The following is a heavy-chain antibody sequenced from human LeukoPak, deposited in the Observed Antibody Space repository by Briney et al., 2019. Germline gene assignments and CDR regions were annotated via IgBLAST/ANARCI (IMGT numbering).Heavy chain of an antibody. CDR2: ISSGSSYI. Sequence: GGSLRLSCAASGFTLSSYSMNWVRQAPGKGLEWVSSISSGSSYIYYADSVKGRFTISRDNAKNSLYLQMNSLRAEDTAVYYCARSPRGYSSGYHSNHFDYWGQGTLVTVTS. D-gene: IGHD5-18*01. CDR3: ARSPRGYSSGYHSNHFDY. V-gene: IGHV3-21*01. J-gene: IGHJ4*02. CDR1: GFTLSSYS.